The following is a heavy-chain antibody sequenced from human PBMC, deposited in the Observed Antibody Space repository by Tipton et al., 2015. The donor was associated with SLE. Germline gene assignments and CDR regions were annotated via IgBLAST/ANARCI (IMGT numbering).Heavy chain of an antibody. J-gene: IGHJ4*02. CDR2: IYYSGST. V-gene: IGHV4-59*12. CDR3: ATFSQSRLFDY. Sequence: TLSLTCTVSGGSISSYYWSWIRQPPGKGLEWIGYIYYSGSTNYNPSLKSRVTISVDTSKNQFSLKLSSVTAADTAVYYCATFSQSRLFDYWGQGRLVTVSS. CDR1: GGSISSYY. D-gene: IGHD3-3*02.